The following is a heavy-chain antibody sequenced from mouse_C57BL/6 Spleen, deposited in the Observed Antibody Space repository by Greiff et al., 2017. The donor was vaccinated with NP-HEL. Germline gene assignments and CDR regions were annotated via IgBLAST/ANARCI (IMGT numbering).Heavy chain of an antibody. J-gene: IGHJ3*01. V-gene: IGHV14-4*01. D-gene: IGHD2-1*01. CDR2: IDPENGDT. CDR1: GFNIKDDY. Sequence: EVQLQQSGAELVRPGASVKLSCTASGFNIKDDYMHWVKQRPEQGLEWIGWIDPENGDTEYASKFQGKATITADTSSNTAYLQLSSLTSEDTAVYYCTIYYGNYEGFAYWGQGTLVTVSA. CDR3: TIYYGNYEGFAY.